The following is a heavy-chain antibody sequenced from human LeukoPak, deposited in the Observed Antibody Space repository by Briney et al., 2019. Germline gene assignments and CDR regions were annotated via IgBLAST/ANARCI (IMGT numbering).Heavy chain of an antibody. CDR2: MNPNSGNT. Sequence: GASVKVSCKASGYTFTSYDINWVRQATGQGLEWMGWMNPNSGNTGYAQKFHGRVTITRNTSISTAYMELSSLRSEDTAVYYCARSRGGPPYYFDYWGQGILVIVSS. V-gene: IGHV1-8*03. J-gene: IGHJ4*02. CDR1: GYTFTSYD. D-gene: IGHD3-10*01. CDR3: ARSRGGPPYYFDY.